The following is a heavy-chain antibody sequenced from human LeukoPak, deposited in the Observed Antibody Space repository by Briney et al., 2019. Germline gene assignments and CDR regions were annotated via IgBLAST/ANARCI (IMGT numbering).Heavy chain of an antibody. CDR2: IYYSGST. V-gene: IGHV4-31*03. D-gene: IGHD3-16*02. CDR1: GGSISSSSYY. Sequence: SETLSLTCTVSGGSISSSSYYWSWIRQHPGKGLEWIGFIYYSGSTYYNPSLKSRVTFSVDTSKNQFSLKLSSVNAADTAVYYCARAVYDYIWGSYRFDYWGQGTLVTVSS. CDR3: ARAVYDYIWGSYRFDY. J-gene: IGHJ4*02.